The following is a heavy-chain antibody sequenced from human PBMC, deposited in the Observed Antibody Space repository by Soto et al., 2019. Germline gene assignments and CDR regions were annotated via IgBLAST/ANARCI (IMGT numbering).Heavy chain of an antibody. CDR1: GGTFSTYA. V-gene: IGHV1-69*06. J-gene: IGHJ5*02. Sequence: QVQLVQSGADVKKPGSSVRVSCKASGGTFSTYAINWVRQAPGHGLEWMGVILPIFNKTHYAQNFQGRVTIIADKSTSTSYMELSSLRSEDTAVYYCARDGVQFLHKNYFDTWGQGTLVTVSS. D-gene: IGHD3-3*01. CDR2: ILPIFNKT. CDR3: ARDGVQFLHKNYFDT.